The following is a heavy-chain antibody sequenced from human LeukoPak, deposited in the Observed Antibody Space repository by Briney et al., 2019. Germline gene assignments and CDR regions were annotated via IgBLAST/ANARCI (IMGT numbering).Heavy chain of an antibody. CDR1: GGTFSSYA. CDR2: IIPIFGTA. J-gene: IGHJ4*02. V-gene: IGHV1-69*13. D-gene: IGHD2-8*01. Sequence: SVKVSCKASGGTFSSYAISWVRQAPGQGLEWMGGIIPIFGTANYAQKFQGRVTITADESTSTAYMELSSLRSEDTAVYYCATSAAVSVCARRQYYFDYWGQGTLVTVSS. CDR3: ATSAAVSVCARRQYYFDY.